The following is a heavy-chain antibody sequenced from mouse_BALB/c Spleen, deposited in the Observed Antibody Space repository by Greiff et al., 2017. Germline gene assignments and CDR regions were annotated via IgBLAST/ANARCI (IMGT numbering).Heavy chain of an antibody. CDR3: ARHEITTGLYFDY. CDR2: INPYNDGT. D-gene: IGHD2-4*01. V-gene: IGHV1-14*01. J-gene: IGHJ2*01. Sequence: VQLQQSGPELVKPGASVKMSCKASGYTFTSYVMHWVKQKPGQGLEWIGYINPYNDGTKYNEKFNGKATLTSDKSSSTAYMALSSLTSEDSAVYYCARHEITTGLYFDYWGQGTTLTVSS. CDR1: GYTFTSYV.